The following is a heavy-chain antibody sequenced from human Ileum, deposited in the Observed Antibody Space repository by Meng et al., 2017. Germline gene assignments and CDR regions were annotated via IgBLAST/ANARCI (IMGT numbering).Heavy chain of an antibody. CDR3: ARRAHCGDPPR. CDR1: SGSFTNNNYY. Sequence: QLRLQESGPGLVKPSETLSLTCSVSSGSFTNNNYYWVWIRRPPGKGLEWIGSIYYGGSTYYNPSLKSRVTISVDTSTNQFSLKLISVTAADTAVYYCARRAHCGDPPRWGQGTLVTVSS. CDR2: IYYGGST. D-gene: IGHD4-17*01. V-gene: IGHV4-39*01. J-gene: IGHJ4*02.